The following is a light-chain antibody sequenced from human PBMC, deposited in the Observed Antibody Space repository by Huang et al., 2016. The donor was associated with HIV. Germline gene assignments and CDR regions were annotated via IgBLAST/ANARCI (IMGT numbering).Light chain of an antibody. V-gene: IGKV3-20*01. J-gene: IGKJ1*01. CDR1: QNVTNDY. Sequence: EIVLTQSPDTLSLSPGERGALSCRASQNVTNDYLAWYQQKSGQAPRRLIYGSAGRATGVPVRVGGSGSGAEFILTIDRLESEDFASYYCQQYSTLPWTFGPGTKLEVK. CDR2: GSA. CDR3: QQYSTLPWT.